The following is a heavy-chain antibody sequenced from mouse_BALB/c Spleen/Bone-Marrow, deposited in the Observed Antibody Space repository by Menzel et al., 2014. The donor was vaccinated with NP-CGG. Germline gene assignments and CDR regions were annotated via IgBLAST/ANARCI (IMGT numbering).Heavy chain of an antibody. CDR3: AGRVYYDYYAMDY. Sequence: LVESGPELVKPGASVKVSCKASGYAFTSYNMYWVKQSHGKSLEWIGYIDPYSGGTSYNQKFKGKATLTVDKSSSTAYMHLNSLTSEDSAVYYCAGRVYYDYYAMDYWGQGTSVTVSS. D-gene: IGHD1-1*01. CDR1: GYAFTSYN. V-gene: IGHV1S135*01. J-gene: IGHJ4*01. CDR2: IDPYSGGT.